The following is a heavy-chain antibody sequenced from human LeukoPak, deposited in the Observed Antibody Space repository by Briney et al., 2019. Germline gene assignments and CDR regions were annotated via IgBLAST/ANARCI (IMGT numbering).Heavy chain of an antibody. Sequence: GGSLRLSCAASGLRFSGSAFHWVRQASGKGLEWVGRIRSRADNYATIYAASVKGRFIISRDDSKNTAYLQMNSLQTEDTAVYYCTRLSTSTWDDAFDIRGQGTMVTVSS. J-gene: IGHJ3*02. V-gene: IGHV3-73*01. CDR1: GLRFSGSA. CDR3: TRLSTSTWDDAFDI. CDR2: IRSRADNYAT. D-gene: IGHD6-13*01.